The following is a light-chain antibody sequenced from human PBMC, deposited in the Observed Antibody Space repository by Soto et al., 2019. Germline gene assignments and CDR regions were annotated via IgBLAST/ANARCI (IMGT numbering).Light chain of an antibody. V-gene: IGKV1-5*03. Sequence: DIQMTQSPSTLSAYIGDTVSITCRASESISSWLAWYQQKPGKAPKLLIYKASSLESGVPSRFSGSGSGTAFTLTISSLQPEDLASYYCQQYRSYPWTFGQGSKVQI. CDR1: ESISSW. CDR2: KAS. CDR3: QQYRSYPWT. J-gene: IGKJ1*01.